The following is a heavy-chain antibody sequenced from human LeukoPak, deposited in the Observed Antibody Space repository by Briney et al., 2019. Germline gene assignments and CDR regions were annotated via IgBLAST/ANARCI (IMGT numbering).Heavy chain of an antibody. D-gene: IGHD5-24*01. Sequence: GESLKISRKTPGYSFTTYWIGWVRQMPGKGLEWMGIIYPGDSDTIYSPSFQGQVTISADKSLSTAYLQWSSLKASDTAMYYCARLVDGYRCDYWGQGTLVTVSS. CDR3: ARLVDGYRCDY. J-gene: IGHJ4*02. CDR2: IYPGDSDT. CDR1: GYSFTTYW. V-gene: IGHV5-51*01.